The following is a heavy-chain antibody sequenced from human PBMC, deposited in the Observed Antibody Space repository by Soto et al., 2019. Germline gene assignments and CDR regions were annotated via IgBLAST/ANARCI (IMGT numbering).Heavy chain of an antibody. CDR1: GFTFSDYY. J-gene: IGHJ3*01. D-gene: IGHD2-15*01. Sequence: NPGGSLRLSCAASGFTFSDYYMSWIRQAPGKGLEWLSYISGSGDTIYYADSVRGRFTISRDNAKKSLYLQMNSLRAEDTALYYCARDHCSGGTCYEDAFDVWGQGTMVTVSS. CDR2: ISGSGDTI. CDR3: ARDHCSGGTCYEDAFDV. V-gene: IGHV3-11*01.